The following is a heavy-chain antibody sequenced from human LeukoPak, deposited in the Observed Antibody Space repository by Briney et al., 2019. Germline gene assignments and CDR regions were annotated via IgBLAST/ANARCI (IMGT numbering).Heavy chain of an antibody. CDR2: IYTSGST. Sequence: SETLSLTCTVSGGSISSYYWSWIRQPAGKGLEWIGRIYTSGSTNYNPSLKSRVTMSVDTSKNQFSLKLSSVTAADTAVYYCARDRYYDFWSGSYYFDYWGQGTLVTVSS. J-gene: IGHJ4*02. V-gene: IGHV4-4*07. D-gene: IGHD3-3*01. CDR3: ARDRYYDFWSGSYYFDY. CDR1: GGSISSYY.